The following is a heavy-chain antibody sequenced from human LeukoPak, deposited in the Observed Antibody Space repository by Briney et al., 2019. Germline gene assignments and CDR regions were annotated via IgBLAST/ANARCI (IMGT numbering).Heavy chain of an antibody. CDR3: ARGFAVAGGRGFDY. D-gene: IGHD6-19*01. V-gene: IGHV4-59*01. Sequence: SETLSLTCTVSGGSISSYYWSWIRQPPGKGLEWIGYIHYSGSTNYNPSLKSRVTISVDTSKNQFSLKLSSVTAADTAVYYCARGFAVAGGRGFDYWGQGTLVTVSS. CDR1: GGSISSYY. J-gene: IGHJ4*02. CDR2: IHYSGST.